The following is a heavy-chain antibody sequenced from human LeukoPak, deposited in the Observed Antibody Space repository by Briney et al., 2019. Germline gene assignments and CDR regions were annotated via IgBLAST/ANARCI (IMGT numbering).Heavy chain of an antibody. J-gene: IGHJ4*02. CDR3: ARGRGNDY. CDR2: INHSGST. CDR1: GGSISSYY. V-gene: IGHV4-34*01. Sequence: SETLSLTCTVSGGSISSYYWSWIRQPPGKGLEWIGEINHSGSTNYNPSLKSRVTISVDTSKNQFSLKLSSVTAADTAVYYCARGRGNDYWGQGTLVTVSS. D-gene: IGHD1-26*01.